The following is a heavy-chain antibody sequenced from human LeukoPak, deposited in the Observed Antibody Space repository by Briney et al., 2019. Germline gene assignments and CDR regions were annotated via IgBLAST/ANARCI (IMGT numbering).Heavy chain of an antibody. CDR3: ARGRYYDSSGYYLDY. CDR2: IYYSGST. V-gene: IGHV4-59*01. Sequence: SETLSLTCSVSGGSISSYYWSWIRQPPGKGLEWIGYIYYSGSTNYNPSLKSRVTISVDTSKNQFSLKLTSVTAADTAVYYCARGRYYDSSGYYLDYWGQGTLVTISS. D-gene: IGHD3-22*01. J-gene: IGHJ4*02. CDR1: GGSISSYY.